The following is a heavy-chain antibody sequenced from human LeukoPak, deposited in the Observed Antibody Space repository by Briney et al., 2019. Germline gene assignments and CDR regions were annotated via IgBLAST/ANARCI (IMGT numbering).Heavy chain of an antibody. CDR3: ARSYCSSTSCHLAKTNTFDY. CDR2: INSDGSST. D-gene: IGHD2-2*01. CDR1: GFTFSSYW. V-gene: IGHV3-74*01. J-gene: IGHJ4*02. Sequence: GGSLRLSCAASGFTFSSYWMHWVRQAPGKGLVWVSRINSDGSSTSYADSVKGRFTISRDNAKNTLYLQMNSLRAEDTAVYYCARSYCSSTSCHLAKTNTFDYWGQGTLVTVSS.